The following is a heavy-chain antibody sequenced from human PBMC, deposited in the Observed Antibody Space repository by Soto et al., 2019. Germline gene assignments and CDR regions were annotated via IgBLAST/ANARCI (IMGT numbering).Heavy chain of an antibody. V-gene: IGHV4-59*01. CDR1: GGSINNYF. J-gene: IGHJ4*02. D-gene: IGHD6-13*01. CDR2: IYYSGNT. CDR3: ARDLAAAGTTLFDF. Sequence: SETLSLTCTVSGGSINNYFWSWIRQPPGKGLEWIGYIYYSGNTNYNPSLKSRVTISVDTSEKQFSLKLSSVTAADTAVYYCARDLAAAGTTLFDFWGQGTLVTVSS.